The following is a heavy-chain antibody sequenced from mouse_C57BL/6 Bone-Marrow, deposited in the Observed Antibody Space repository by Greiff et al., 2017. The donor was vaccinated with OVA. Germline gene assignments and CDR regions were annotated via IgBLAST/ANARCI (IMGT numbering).Heavy chain of an antibody. J-gene: IGHJ2*01. CDR3: ARENYGSSSYYFDY. CDR2: ILPGSGST. Sequence: VQLVESGAELMKPGASVKLSCKATGYTFTGYWIEWVKQRPGHGLEWIGEILPGSGSTNYKEKFKGKATFTADTSSNTAYMQLSSLTTEDSAIYYCARENYGSSSYYFDYWGQGTTLTVSS. CDR1: GYTFTGYW. V-gene: IGHV1-9*01. D-gene: IGHD1-1*01.